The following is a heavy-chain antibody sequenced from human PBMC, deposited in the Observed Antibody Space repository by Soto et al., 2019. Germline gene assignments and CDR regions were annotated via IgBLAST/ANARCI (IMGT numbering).Heavy chain of an antibody. V-gene: IGHV5-51*01. D-gene: IGHD1-1*01. CDR2: IYPSDSDT. J-gene: IGHJ3*01. Sequence: GESLKISWQATGYMFTAYGIGWVRQMPGKGLEWMGIIYPSDSDTTYHPSMQGHVTASVDKSVSTAYVHWSSLKASDTATYYCARRGPEYKFGTRAFYVWGQGTLVTVS. CDR1: GYMFTAYG. CDR3: ARRGPEYKFGTRAFYV.